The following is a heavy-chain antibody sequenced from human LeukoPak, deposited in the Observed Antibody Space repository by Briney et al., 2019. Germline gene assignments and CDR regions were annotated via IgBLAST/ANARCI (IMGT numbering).Heavy chain of an antibody. Sequence: GGSLRLSCAASGFTFSNAWMSWVRQAPGKGLEWVGRIKSKTDGGTTGYAAPVKGRFTISRDDSKNTLYLQMNSLNTEDTAVYYCTLLWFGEFDYWGQGTLVTVSS. CDR3: TLLWFGEFDY. CDR1: GFTFSNAW. V-gene: IGHV3-15*01. CDR2: IKSKTDGGTT. J-gene: IGHJ4*02. D-gene: IGHD3-10*01.